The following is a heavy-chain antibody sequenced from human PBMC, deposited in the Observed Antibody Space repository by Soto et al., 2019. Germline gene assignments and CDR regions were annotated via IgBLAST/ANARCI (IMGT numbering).Heavy chain of an antibody. D-gene: IGHD6-19*01. J-gene: IGHJ4*02. CDR2: INSDGSST. V-gene: IGHV3-74*01. Sequence: GGSLRLSCAASGFTFSSYWMHWVRQAPGKGLVWVSRINSDGSSTSYADSVKGRFTISRDNAKNTLYLQMNSLRAEDTAVYYCASLFSSSGYLEFWGQGTLVTVSS. CDR1: GFTFSSYW. CDR3: ASLFSSSGYLEF.